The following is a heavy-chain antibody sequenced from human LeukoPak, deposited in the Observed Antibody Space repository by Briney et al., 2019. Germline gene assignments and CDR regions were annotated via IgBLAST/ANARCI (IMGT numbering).Heavy chain of an antibody. V-gene: IGHV3-23*01. Sequence: GGSLRLSCAVSGFTFSSYAMSWVRQAPGEGLEWVSAISGSGGSTYYADSVKGRFTISRDNSKNTLYLQMNSLRAEDTAVYYCARSLAAAGPYYYYYYMDVWGKGTTVTVSS. CDR2: ISGSGGST. D-gene: IGHD6-13*01. CDR3: ARSLAAAGPYYYYYYMDV. CDR1: GFTFSSYA. J-gene: IGHJ6*03.